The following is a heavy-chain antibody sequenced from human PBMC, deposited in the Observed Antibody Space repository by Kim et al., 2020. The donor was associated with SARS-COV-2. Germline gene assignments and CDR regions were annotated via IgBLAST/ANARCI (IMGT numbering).Heavy chain of an antibody. CDR1: GDSINSDDYY. V-gene: IGHV4-39*01. D-gene: IGHD5-12*01. CDR3: ARLGKWPQNWFGP. J-gene: IGHJ5*02. CDR2: ISYSGRT. Sequence: SETLSLTCNVSGDSINSDDYYWAWIRQPPGKRLEWIGRISYSGRTYYFPSLQSRVTMSMDSSKNEFSLQLTSMTAADTGLYYCARLGKWPQNWFGPWGQGTLVTVSS.